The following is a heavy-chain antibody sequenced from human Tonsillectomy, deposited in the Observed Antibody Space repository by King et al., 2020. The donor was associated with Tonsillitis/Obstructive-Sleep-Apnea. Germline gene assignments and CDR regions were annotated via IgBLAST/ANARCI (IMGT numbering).Heavy chain of an antibody. V-gene: IGHV3-48*02. D-gene: IGHD6-25*01. CDR3: AREKGSGFVDY. J-gene: IGHJ4*02. Sequence: VQLVESGGGLVQPGGSLRLSCAASGFTLRSYNMNWVRKDPGKGLEWVSYIISSSNNRYYADYVKGRFTISRDNAKNSLYLQMNSLRDEDTAVFYCAREKGSGFVDYCGQGTLFTVSS. CDR2: IISSSNNR. CDR1: GFTLRSYN.